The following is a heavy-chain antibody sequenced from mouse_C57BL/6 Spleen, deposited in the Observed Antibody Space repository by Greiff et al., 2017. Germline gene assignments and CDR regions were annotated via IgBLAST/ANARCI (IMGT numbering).Heavy chain of an antibody. CDR2: IWGGGST. D-gene: IGHD1-1*01. Sequence: VKLQESGPGLVAPSQSLSITCTVSGFSLTSYGVDWVRQPPGKGLEWLGVIWGGGSTNYNSALMSRLSISQDNSKSQVFLKMNSLQTDDTAMYYCAKRSYGSSLYWYFDVWGTGTTVTVSS. J-gene: IGHJ1*03. CDR1: GFSLTSYG. V-gene: IGHV2-9*01. CDR3: AKRSYGSSLYWYFDV.